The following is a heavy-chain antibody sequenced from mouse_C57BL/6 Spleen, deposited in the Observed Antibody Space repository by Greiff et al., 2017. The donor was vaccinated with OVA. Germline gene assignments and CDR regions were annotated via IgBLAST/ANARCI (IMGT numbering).Heavy chain of an antibody. CDR1: GYTFTSYW. D-gene: IGHD2-4*01. J-gene: IGHJ1*03. Sequence: VKLQQPGAELVKPGASVKLSCKASGYTFTSYWMHWVKQRPGRGLEWIGRIDPNSGGTKYNEKFKSKATLTVDKPSSTAYMQLSSLTSEDYAVYYYAREDYDYPDWSIDVWGTGTTVTVSS. CDR3: AREDYDYPDWSIDV. CDR2: IDPNSGGT. V-gene: IGHV1-72*01.